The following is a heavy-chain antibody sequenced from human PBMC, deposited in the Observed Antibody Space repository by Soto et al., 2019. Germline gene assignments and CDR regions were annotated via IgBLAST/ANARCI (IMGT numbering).Heavy chain of an antibody. CDR1: GGTFGSNP. D-gene: IGHD5-12*01. CDR3: ARRQTSGYNRYFDS. J-gene: IGHJ4*02. Sequence: SVKVSCKASGGTFGSNPISWMRQAPGQGLEWMGGTIPTFGAGSYAQRFQGRLTITADKSTNTAYMELSSLRPEDTAVYYCARRQTSGYNRYFDSWGQGTLVTVSS. V-gene: IGHV1-69*06. CDR2: TIPTFGAG.